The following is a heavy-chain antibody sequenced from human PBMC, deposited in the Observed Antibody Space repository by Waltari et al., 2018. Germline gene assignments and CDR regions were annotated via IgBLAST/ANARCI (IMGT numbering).Heavy chain of an antibody. V-gene: IGHV3-48*03. CDR3: VSRWELSPDYYYGLDV. CDR2: ISGSGSII. D-gene: IGHD1-26*01. Sequence: EVQLVESGGGFVQPGGSLRISCVASGFTFSSHEINWVRQAPGKGLEWISYISGSGSIINYAESVKGRFTISRDNAKNSMYLEMNSLRAEDTAVYYCVSRWELSPDYYYGLDVWGQGTMVTVSS. CDR1: GFTFSSHE. J-gene: IGHJ6*02.